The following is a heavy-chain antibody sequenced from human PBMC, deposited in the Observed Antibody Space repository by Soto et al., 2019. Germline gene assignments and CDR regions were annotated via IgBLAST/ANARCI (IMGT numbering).Heavy chain of an antibody. V-gene: IGHV4-4*07. D-gene: IGHD4-17*01. J-gene: IGHJ4*02. Sequence: XTLSLPGTVSGGSLSSYEWSWIRQPAGKGLELIGRIYTSGSTNYNPSLKSRVTMSVDTSKNQFSLKLSSVTAADTDVYYCAREVDYGGNRMDYWGQGTLVTVSS. CDR1: GGSLSSYE. CDR2: IYTSGST. CDR3: AREVDYGGNRMDY.